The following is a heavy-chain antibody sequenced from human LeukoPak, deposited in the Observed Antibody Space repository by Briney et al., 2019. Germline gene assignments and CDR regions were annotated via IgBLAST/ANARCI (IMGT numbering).Heavy chain of an antibody. CDR3: AKDLDTGYKYYYYGMDV. CDR2: ISYDGSNK. CDR1: GFTFSSYG. Sequence: GRSLRLSCAAPGFTFSSYGMHWVRQAPGKGLEWVAVISYDGSNKYYADPVKGRFTISRDNSKNTLYLQMNSLRAEDTAVYYCAKDLDTGYKYYYYGMDVWGKGTTVTVSS. V-gene: IGHV3-30*18. D-gene: IGHD3-9*01. J-gene: IGHJ6*04.